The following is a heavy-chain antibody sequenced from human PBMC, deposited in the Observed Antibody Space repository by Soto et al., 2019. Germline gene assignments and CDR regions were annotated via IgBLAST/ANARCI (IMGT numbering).Heavy chain of an antibody. V-gene: IGHV2-5*02. J-gene: IGHJ4*02. CDR2: VFWDGGE. CDR1: GFSLTTTGVG. D-gene: IGHD1-26*01. CDR3: TQVYGSGSCRSYFHS. Sequence: QITLRESGPSLVKPTETLTLTCTFSGFSLTTTGVGVGWIRQPPGKALEWLAVVFWDGGERYSPSLKSRVTITKATSKDQVVLTMPNMAPADTATYYCTQVYGSGSCRSYFHSWRQGTLVTVSS.